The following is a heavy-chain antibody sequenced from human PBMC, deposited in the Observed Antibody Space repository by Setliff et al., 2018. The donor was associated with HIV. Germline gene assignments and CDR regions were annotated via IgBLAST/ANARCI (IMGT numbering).Heavy chain of an antibody. Sequence: PSETLSLTCAVYGGSFSAYHWSWIRQTPGKGLEWIGEINHSGSTEYNSSLKSRVTISVDTSKKQFSLNLTSLTAADTAVYYCARGQPPPGPGLVRGAYSSGSLDYWGQGTPVTVS. CDR3: ARGQPPPGPGLVRGAYSSGSLDY. J-gene: IGHJ4*02. CDR1: GGSFSAYH. V-gene: IGHV4-34*01. D-gene: IGHD3-10*01. CDR2: INHSGST.